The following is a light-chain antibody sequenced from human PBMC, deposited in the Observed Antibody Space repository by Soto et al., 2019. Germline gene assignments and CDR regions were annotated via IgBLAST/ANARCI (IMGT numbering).Light chain of an antibody. CDR2: GAS. J-gene: IGKJ1*01. Sequence: EIVMTQSPGTLSVSPGERATLSCRASQSVDINVAWYQQKPGQAPRLLIYGASTRATGIPTRFSGSGSGTEFSLTIGSLQSEDFAVYYCQQYNGWPKTFGQGTKVEIK. V-gene: IGKV3-15*01. CDR1: QSVDIN. CDR3: QQYNGWPKT.